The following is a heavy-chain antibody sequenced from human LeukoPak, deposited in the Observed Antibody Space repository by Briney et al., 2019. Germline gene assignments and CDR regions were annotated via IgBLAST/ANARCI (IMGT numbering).Heavy chain of an antibody. CDR3: AKAQSSIAARDAFDI. CDR1: GFTFSDYY. Sequence: GGSLRLSCAASGFTFSDYYMSWIRQAPGKGLEWVSYMSNSGNTIHYADSVKGRFTISRDNSKNTLYLQMNSLRAEDTAVYYCAKAQSSIAARDAFDIWGQGKMVTVSS. D-gene: IGHD6-6*01. J-gene: IGHJ3*02. V-gene: IGHV3-11*04. CDR2: MSNSGNTI.